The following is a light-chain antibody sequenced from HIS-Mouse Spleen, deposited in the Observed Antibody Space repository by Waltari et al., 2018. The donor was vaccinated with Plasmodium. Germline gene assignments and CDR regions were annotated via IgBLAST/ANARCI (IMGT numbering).Light chain of an antibody. CDR1: ALPKKY. CDR3: YSTYSSGNHRV. V-gene: IGLV3-10*01. CDR2: EEN. Sequence: SYELTQPPSVSVSPGQTARITCSGDALPKKYAYWYQQKSGQAPVLVSYEENKRPSGIPERFSGSRSGTMATLTISGAQGEDEADYYCYSTYSSGNHRVFGGGTKLSVL. J-gene: IGLJ3*02.